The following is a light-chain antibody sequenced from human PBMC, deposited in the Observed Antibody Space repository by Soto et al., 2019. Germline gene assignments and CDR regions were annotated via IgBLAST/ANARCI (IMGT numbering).Light chain of an antibody. V-gene: IGKV1-5*03. J-gene: IGKJ3*01. CDR2: KAS. CDR1: QSIGNW. CDR3: QQYNSYV. Sequence: DIQMTQNPSILSASVGDRVILTCRASQSIGNWLAWYQQKPGKAPKLLIYKASSLESGVPTRFSGSGSGTDFTLTISSLQPEDFATYYCQQYNSYVFGPGTKVDI.